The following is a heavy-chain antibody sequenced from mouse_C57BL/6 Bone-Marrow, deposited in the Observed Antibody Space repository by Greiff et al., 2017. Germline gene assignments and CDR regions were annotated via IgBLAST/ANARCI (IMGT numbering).Heavy chain of an antibody. D-gene: IGHD2-4*01. V-gene: IGHV1-76*01. J-gene: IGHJ1*03. CDR3: EIYDYVWYFDV. CDR1: GYTFTDYY. CDR2: IYPGSGNT. Sequence: VQLQQSGAELVRPGASVKLSCKASGYTFTDYYINWVKQRPGQGLEWIARIYPGSGNTYYNEKFKGKATLTAEKSSSTAYMQLSSLTSEDSAVYFCEIYDYVWYFDVWGTGTTVTVSS.